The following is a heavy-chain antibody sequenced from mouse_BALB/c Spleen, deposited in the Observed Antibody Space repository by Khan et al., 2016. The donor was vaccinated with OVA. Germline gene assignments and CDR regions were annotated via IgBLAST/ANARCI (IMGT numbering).Heavy chain of an antibody. CDR2: IYPYNDDT. D-gene: IGHD1-1*01. CDR1: GFTFADYV. CDR3: GRSATDYYTVDY. Sequence: VQLKQSGPELVKPGASVRMSCKASGFTFADYVMHWVRQQPGQGLEWIGYIYPYNDDTESTERFKGKATLTLDKSSSTAYMDLTSLTSADSAVYYCGRSATDYYTVDYWGQGTSVTVSS. J-gene: IGHJ4*01. V-gene: IGHV1S136*01.